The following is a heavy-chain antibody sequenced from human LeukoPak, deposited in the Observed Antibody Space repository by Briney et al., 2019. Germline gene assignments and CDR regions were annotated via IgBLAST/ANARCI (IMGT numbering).Heavy chain of an antibody. CDR3: ARGHATYDFWSGYYGGLDY. Sequence: PSETLSLTCTVSGGSISSYYWSWIRQPPGKGLEWIGEINHSGSTNYNPSLKSRVTISVDTSKNQFSLKLSSVTAADTAVYYCARGHATYDFWSGYYGGLDYWGQGTLVTVSS. D-gene: IGHD3-3*01. V-gene: IGHV4-34*01. J-gene: IGHJ4*02. CDR1: GGSISSYY. CDR2: INHSGST.